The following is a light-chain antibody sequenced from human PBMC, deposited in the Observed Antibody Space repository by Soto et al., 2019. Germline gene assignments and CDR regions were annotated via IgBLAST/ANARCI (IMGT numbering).Light chain of an antibody. CDR2: DVS. V-gene: IGLV2-14*03. J-gene: IGLJ2*01. CDR1: SSDVGGYNY. Sequence: QSAPTQPASVSGSPGQSITISCTGTSSDVGGYNYVSWYQQHPGKAPKLMIFDVSNRPSGVSDRFSGSRSGNTASLTISGLQAEDEADYYCGSYATRGSLDVVFGTGTKLTVL. CDR3: GSYATRGSLDVV.